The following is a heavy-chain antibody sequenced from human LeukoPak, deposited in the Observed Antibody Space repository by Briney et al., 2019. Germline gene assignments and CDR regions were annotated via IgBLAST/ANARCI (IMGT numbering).Heavy chain of an antibody. CDR3: ARVSAYYDFWSGHSSRGAFDI. D-gene: IGHD3-3*01. Sequence: SETLSLTCTVSGGSISSYYWSWIRQPPGKGLEWIGYIYYSGSTNYNPSLKSRVTISVDTSKNQFSLKLSSVTAADTAVYYCARVSAYYDFWSGHSSRGAFDIWGQGTMVTVSS. J-gene: IGHJ3*02. CDR1: GGSISSYY. V-gene: IGHV4-59*01. CDR2: IYYSGST.